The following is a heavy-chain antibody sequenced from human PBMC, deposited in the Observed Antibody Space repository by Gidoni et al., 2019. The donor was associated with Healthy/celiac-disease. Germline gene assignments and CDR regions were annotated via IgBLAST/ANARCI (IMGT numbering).Heavy chain of an antibody. CDR3: ARGVDSSSWYGYYFDY. V-gene: IGHV3-30*04. Sequence: QVQLVESGGGVVQPGRSLRLSCAASGFAFSSYAMHWVRQPPGKGLEWVAVISYDGSNKYYADSVKGRFTISRDNSKNTLYLQMNSLRAEDTAVYYCARGVDSSSWYGYYFDYWGQGTLVTVSS. CDR2: ISYDGSNK. CDR1: GFAFSSYA. J-gene: IGHJ4*02. D-gene: IGHD6-13*01.